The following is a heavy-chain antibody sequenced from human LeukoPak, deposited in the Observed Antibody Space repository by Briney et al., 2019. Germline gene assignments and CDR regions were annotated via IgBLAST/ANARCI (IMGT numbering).Heavy chain of an antibody. CDR2: ISYDGSNK. D-gene: IGHD5-12*01. CDR1: GFTFSRYA. Sequence: GGSLRLSCSASGFTFSRYAMLWVRQAPGKGLEWVAIISYDGSNKYYADSVKGRFTISRDNSKNTLYLQMNSLRSEDTAVYYCARGVGYRLDYWGQGSLVTVSS. CDR3: ARGVGYRLDY. J-gene: IGHJ4*02. V-gene: IGHV3-30-3*01.